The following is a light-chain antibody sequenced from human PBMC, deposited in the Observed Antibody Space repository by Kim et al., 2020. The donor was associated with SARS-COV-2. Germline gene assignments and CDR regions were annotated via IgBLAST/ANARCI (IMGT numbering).Light chain of an antibody. Sequence: SPGERTTLTCRASQSVSSYLAWYQHKPGQAPRLLIYDASNRATGIPARLSGSGSGTDFTLTISSLEPEDFAVYYCQQRSNWPPLTFGGGTKVDIK. V-gene: IGKV3-11*01. J-gene: IGKJ4*01. CDR1: QSVSSY. CDR2: DAS. CDR3: QQRSNWPPLT.